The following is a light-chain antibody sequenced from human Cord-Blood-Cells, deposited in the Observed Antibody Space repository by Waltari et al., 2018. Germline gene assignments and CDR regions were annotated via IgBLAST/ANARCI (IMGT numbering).Light chain of an antibody. Sequence: DIQMTQSPSSLSASVGDRVTITCRASQSISSYLNWYQQKPVKAPKLLIYAASSLQSGVPSRFSGSGSGTDFTLTISSLQPEDFATYYWQQSYSTPLTFGGGTKVEIK. CDR1: QSISSY. J-gene: IGKJ4*01. CDR3: QQSYSTPLT. V-gene: IGKV1-39*01. CDR2: AAS.